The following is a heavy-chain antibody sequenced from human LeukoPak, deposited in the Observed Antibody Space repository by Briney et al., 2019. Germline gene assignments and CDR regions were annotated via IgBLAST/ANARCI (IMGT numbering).Heavy chain of an antibody. CDR3: ARWGTYYYDSSGYGRAFDI. D-gene: IGHD3-22*01. CDR1: GYSFTSYW. CDR2: IYPGDSDT. Sequence: XESLKISCKGSGYSFTSYWIGWVRQMPGKGLEWMGIIYPGDSDTRYSPSFQGQVTISADKSISTAYLQWSSLKASDTAMYYCARWGTYYYDSSGYGRAFDIWGQGTMVTVSS. J-gene: IGHJ3*02. V-gene: IGHV5-51*01.